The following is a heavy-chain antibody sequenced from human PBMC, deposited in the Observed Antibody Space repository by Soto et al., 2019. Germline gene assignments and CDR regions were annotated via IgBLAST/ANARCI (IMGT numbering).Heavy chain of an antibody. Sequence: QVQLQESGPGLVKPSETLSLTCTVSGGSVSSGSYYWSWIRQPPGKGQEWIGYIYYSGSTNYNPSLKSRVTISVDTSKNQFSLKLSSVTAADTAVYYCARAGFRAPGYFDYWGQGTLVTVSS. CDR3: ARAGFRAPGYFDY. CDR2: IYYSGST. D-gene: IGHD3-10*01. CDR1: GGSVSSGSYY. J-gene: IGHJ4*02. V-gene: IGHV4-61*01.